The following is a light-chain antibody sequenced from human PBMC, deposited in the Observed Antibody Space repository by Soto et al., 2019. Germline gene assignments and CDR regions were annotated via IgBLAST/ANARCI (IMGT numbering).Light chain of an antibody. CDR2: KAS. CDR1: QSISSW. J-gene: IGKJ1*01. V-gene: IGKV1-5*03. Sequence: DIQMTQSPSTLSASVGDRVTITCRASQSISSWLAWYQQKPGKAPKLLIYKASSLESGVPSRFGGSGSGTAFTLAISSLQPDNFATYYCQHYNSYSWTFGQGTKVEIK. CDR3: QHYNSYSWT.